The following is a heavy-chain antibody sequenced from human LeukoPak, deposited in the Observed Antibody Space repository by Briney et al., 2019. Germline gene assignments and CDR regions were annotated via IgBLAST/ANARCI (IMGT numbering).Heavy chain of an antibody. CDR1: GFTFSDYY. V-gene: IGHV3-11*01. J-gene: IGHJ6*02. CDR3: ARGSVVVVVAAIPRPYYYGMDV. D-gene: IGHD2-15*01. CDR2: ISSSGSTI. Sequence: GGSLRLSCAASGFTFSDYYMSWIRQAPGKGLEWASYISSSGSTIYYADSVKGRFTISRDNAKNSLYLQMNGLRAEDTAVYYCARGSVVVVVAAIPRPYYYGMDVWGQGTTVTVSS.